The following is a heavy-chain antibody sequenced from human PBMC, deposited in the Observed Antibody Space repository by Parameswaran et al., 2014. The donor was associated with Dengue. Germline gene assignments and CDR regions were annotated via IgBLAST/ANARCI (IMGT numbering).Heavy chain of an antibody. CDR2: IIPILGIA. J-gene: IGHJ6*03. CDR3: AREWPDIVVVPAAKGMNNDYYYYYYMDV. Sequence: WVRQAPGQGLEWMGRIIPILGIANYAQKFQGRVTITADKSTSTAYMELSSLRSEDTAVYYCAREWPDIVVVPAAKGMNNDYYYYYYMDVWGKGTTVTVSS. D-gene: IGHD2-2*01. V-gene: IGHV1-69*04.